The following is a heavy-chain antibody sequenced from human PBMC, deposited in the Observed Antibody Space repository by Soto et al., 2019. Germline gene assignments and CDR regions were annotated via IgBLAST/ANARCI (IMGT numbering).Heavy chain of an antibody. V-gene: IGHV4-59*01. J-gene: IGHJ4*02. CDR2: IYYSGST. Sequence: PSETQSLTCTVSGGSISSYYWSWIRQPPGKGLEWIGYIYYSGSTNYNPSLKSRVTISVDTSKNQFSLKLSSVTAADTAVYYCARGLTYYDFWSGYYLDYWGQGTLVTVSS. D-gene: IGHD3-3*01. CDR1: GGSISSYY. CDR3: ARGLTYYDFWSGYYLDY.